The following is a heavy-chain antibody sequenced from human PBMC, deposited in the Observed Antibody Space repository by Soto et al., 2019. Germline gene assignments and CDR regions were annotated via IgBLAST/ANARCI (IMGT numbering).Heavy chain of an antibody. J-gene: IGHJ3*02. Sequence: SETLSLTCAVYGGSFSGYYWSWIRQPPGKGLEWIGEINHSGSTNYNPSLKSRVTISVDRSKNQFSLKLSSVTAADTAVYYCDRTATVIDAFDIWGQGTMVTVSS. D-gene: IGHD4-17*01. CDR1: GGSFSGYY. CDR2: INHSGST. CDR3: DRTATVIDAFDI. V-gene: IGHV4-34*01.